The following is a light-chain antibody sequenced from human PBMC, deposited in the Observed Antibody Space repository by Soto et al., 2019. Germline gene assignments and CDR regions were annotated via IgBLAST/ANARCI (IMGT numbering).Light chain of an antibody. J-gene: IGKJ1*01. V-gene: IGKV3-20*01. Sequence: EIVLTQSPGPLSLSPGERATLSCRASQSVSSNYLAWYQQKPGQAPRLLIFGASNRATGIPARFSGSGSGTDFTLTITGLEPEDFAVYFCLRYSSSPWTSGQGTQGDIK. CDR3: LRYSSSPWT. CDR1: QSVSSNY. CDR2: GAS.